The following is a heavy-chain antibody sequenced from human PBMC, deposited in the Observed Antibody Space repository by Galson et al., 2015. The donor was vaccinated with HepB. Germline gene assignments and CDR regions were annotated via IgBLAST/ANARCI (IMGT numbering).Heavy chain of an antibody. Sequence: SVKVSCKASGSAFTGYYIHWLRQAPGQGLEWMGRINPNNGATNYGKKFQGRVTMTRDSSISTAYMDLIWLASDDTAVYYCARDRGYCAEGLCYEQNFGMDVWGQGTTVTVSS. CDR3: ARDRGYCAEGLCYEQNFGMDV. CDR1: GSAFTGYY. J-gene: IGHJ6*02. V-gene: IGHV1-2*06. CDR2: INPNNGAT. D-gene: IGHD2-8*01.